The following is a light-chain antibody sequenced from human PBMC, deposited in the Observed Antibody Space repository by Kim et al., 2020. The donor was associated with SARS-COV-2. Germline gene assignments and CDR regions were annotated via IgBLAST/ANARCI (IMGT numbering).Light chain of an antibody. Sequence: DIQMTQSPSSLSASVGDRVTITCQASQDISNYLNWYQQKPGKAPKLLIYDASNLETGVPSRFSGSGSGTDLTFTISSLQPEDIATYYCQQYDNLPLTFGGGTKVDIK. CDR2: DAS. V-gene: IGKV1-33*01. CDR1: QDISNY. J-gene: IGKJ4*01. CDR3: QQYDNLPLT.